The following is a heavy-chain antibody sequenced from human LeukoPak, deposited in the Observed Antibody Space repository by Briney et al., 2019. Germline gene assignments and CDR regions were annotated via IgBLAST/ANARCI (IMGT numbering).Heavy chain of an antibody. D-gene: IGHD6-25*01. CDR2: IYYSGST. Sequence: SDTLSLTCTVSGGSISSYYWSWPRHPPGKGLEWIAYIYYSGSTNFNPPLKSRVTISVKQSKKQFFSKQKSGNDAEQAVYYWARAAGGQPYFDYWGQGTLVTVSS. V-gene: IGHV4-59*07. J-gene: IGHJ4*02. CDR1: GGSISSYY. CDR3: ARAAGGQPYFDY.